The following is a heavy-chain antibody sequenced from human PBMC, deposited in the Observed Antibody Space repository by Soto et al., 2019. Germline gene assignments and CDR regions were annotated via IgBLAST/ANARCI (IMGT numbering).Heavy chain of an antibody. CDR2: INPNSGGT. D-gene: IGHD2-15*01. CDR1: GYTFTGYY. J-gene: IGHJ6*02. V-gene: IGHV1-2*02. CDR3: PRDGALTIVEAWYYGRDV. Sequence: SENLDWKASGYTFTGYYMHWVRQAPGQGLEWMGWINPNSGGTNYAQKFQGRVTMTRDTSISTAYMELSRLRSDDTAVYYCPRDGALTIVEAWYYGRDVRSQCSTVTGSS.